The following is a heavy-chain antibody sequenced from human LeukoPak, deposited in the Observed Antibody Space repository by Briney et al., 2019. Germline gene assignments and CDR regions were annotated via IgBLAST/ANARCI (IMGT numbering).Heavy chain of an antibody. CDR3: ARSLRVRGVPDYMDV. CDR1: GFTVSSNY. Sequence: GGSLRLSCAASGFTVSSNYMTWVRQAPGKGLEWVSVIYKNAITYYADTVKGRFTISRDNSKNMLYLQMNSLGAEDTAVYYCARSLRVRGVPDYMDVWGKGTTVTISS. V-gene: IGHV3-53*01. D-gene: IGHD3-10*01. J-gene: IGHJ6*03. CDR2: IYKNAIT.